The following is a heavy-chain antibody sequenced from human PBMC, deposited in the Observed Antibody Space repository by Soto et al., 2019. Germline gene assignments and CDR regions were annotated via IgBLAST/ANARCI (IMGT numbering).Heavy chain of an antibody. Sequence: QVQLQESGPGLVKPSETLSLTCTVSGGSISSYYWSWIRQPPGKGLEWIGYIYYSGSTNYNPSLKSRVTISVDTSKNQFPRKLSSVAAADTAGYYCARGDDGDPGYWGQGTLVTVSS. CDR1: GGSISSYY. D-gene: IGHD4-17*01. CDR2: IYYSGST. V-gene: IGHV4-59*01. CDR3: ARGDDGDPGY. J-gene: IGHJ4*02.